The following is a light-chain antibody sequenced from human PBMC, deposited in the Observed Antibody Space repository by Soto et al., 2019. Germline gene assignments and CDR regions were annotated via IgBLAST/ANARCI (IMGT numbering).Light chain of an antibody. CDR1: SSNIGDNP. J-gene: IGLJ3*02. CDR2: YDD. CDR3: AAWDDGLNGLV. V-gene: IGLV1-36*01. Sequence: QSVLTQSPSVSEAPRQRVTITCSGSSSNIGDNPVNWYQQLPGKAPKLLIYYDDLLASGVSDRFSGSKSGTSASLAISGLQSEDEADYFCAAWDDGLNGLVFGGGTKLTVL.